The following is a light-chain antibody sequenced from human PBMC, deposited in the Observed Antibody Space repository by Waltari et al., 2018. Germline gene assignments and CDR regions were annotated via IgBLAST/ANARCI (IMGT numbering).Light chain of an antibody. CDR2: DAS. CDR1: QSVSRT. V-gene: IGKV3-20*01. Sequence: EIVLTQSPGPLSLSPGERAPLSCRASQSVSRTLAWYQQKPGQAPRLLIYDASTRATGIPDRFSGSGFGTDFSLTISRLEPEDFAVYYCQKYGTLPATFGQGTTVEIK. CDR3: QKYGTLPAT. J-gene: IGKJ1*01.